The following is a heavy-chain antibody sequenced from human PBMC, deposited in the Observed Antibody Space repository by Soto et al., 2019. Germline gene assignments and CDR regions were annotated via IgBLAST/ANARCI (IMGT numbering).Heavy chain of an antibody. CDR3: ARLLGDYDFWSGYAWFDP. CDR1: GGSISSSSFY. J-gene: IGHJ5*02. V-gene: IGHV4-39*01. CDR2: IHLRSGNT. Sequence: SETLSLTCTVSGGSISSSSFYWGWVRQTPGKGLEWITSIHLRSGNTYYNPSLKSRVTISVDTSENQFSLTLTSVTAADTAVYYCARLLGDYDFWSGYAWFDPWGQGTLVTVSS. D-gene: IGHD3-3*01.